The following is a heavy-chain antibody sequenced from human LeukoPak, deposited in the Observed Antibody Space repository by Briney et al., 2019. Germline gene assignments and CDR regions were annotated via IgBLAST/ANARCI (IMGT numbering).Heavy chain of an antibody. J-gene: IGHJ6*02. Sequence: NPSETLSLTCTVSGDSISRGGYYWSWIRQHPGKGPEWIGSISYSGSTYYSASLKSRVTISEDTSKNQFSLKLSSVTAADTAIYYCARGCSSTSCWLRTDVWGQGTTVTVSS. CDR3: ARGCSSTSCWLRTDV. CDR1: GDSISRGGYY. V-gene: IGHV4-31*03. D-gene: IGHD2-2*01. CDR2: ISYSGST.